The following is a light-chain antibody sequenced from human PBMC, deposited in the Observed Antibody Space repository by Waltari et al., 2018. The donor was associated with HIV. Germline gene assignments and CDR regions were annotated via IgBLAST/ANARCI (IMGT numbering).Light chain of an antibody. V-gene: IGLV1-44*01. J-gene: IGLJ3*02. CDR2: DNN. CDR3: STWDDNLNGPV. Sequence: QSAPTQAPSASGTPGQRVDISCSGATSNIGIHNVNWYHNLPGAAPKLLIYDNNQRPSGIPDRFSGSKSGSSASLAITGLQSDDEADFYCSTWDDNLNGPVFGGGTRLTVL. CDR1: TSNIGIHN.